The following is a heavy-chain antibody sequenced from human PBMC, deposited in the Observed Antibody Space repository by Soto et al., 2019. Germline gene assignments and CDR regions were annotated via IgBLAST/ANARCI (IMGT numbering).Heavy chain of an antibody. V-gene: IGHV1-8*01. Sequence: ASVKVSCEASGYTFTSYDIYWVRPATGQGLEWMRWMNPNTGNSGYAQKFQGRVTMTSDTSISTAHMELSSLRSEDTAVYYCARRAETNGWNRFGADKYYFDFWGQGTLVTVSS. CDR2: MNPNTGNS. D-gene: IGHD1-1*01. CDR1: GYTFTSYD. CDR3: ARRAETNGWNRFGADKYYFDF. J-gene: IGHJ4*02.